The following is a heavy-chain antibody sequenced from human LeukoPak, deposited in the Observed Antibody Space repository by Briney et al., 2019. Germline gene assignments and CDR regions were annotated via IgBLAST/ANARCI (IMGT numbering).Heavy chain of an antibody. CDR3: AAQGYCSSTSCYTVMDY. CDR1: GGTFSSYA. Sequence: SVKVSCKASGGTFSSYAISWVRQAPGQGLEWMGGIIPIFGTANYAQKFQGRVTFTADESTSTAYMELSSLRSEDTAVYYCAAQGYCSSTSCYTVMDYWGQGTLVTVFS. J-gene: IGHJ4*02. D-gene: IGHD2-2*02. V-gene: IGHV1-69*13. CDR2: IIPIFGTA.